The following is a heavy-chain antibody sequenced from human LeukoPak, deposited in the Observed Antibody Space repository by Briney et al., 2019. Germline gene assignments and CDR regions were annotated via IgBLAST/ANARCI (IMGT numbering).Heavy chain of an antibody. J-gene: IGHJ4*02. CDR1: GYTFTGYY. D-gene: IGHD5-12*01. V-gene: IGHV1-2*02. CDR2: INPNSGGT. CDR3: ARSGYDITEYFDY. Sequence: GASVKVSCKASGYTFTGYYMHWVRQAPGQGLEWMGWINPNSGGTNYAQKFQGRVTMTRDTSISTAYMELSRLRSDDTAVYYCARSGYDITEYFDYWGQGTLVTVSS.